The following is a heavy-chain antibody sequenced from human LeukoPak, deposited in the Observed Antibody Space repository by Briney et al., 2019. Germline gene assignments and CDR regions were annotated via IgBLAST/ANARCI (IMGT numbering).Heavy chain of an antibody. J-gene: IGHJ4*02. D-gene: IGHD6-13*01. CDR2: IYYSGST. V-gene: IGHV4-59*12. Sequence: PSETLSLTCTVSGGSISSYYWSWIRQPPGKGLEWIGYIYYSGSTNYNPSLKSRVTISVDTSKNQFSLKLSSVTAADTAVYYCAVGYSSSWYWGQGTLVTVSS. CDR1: GGSISSYY. CDR3: AVGYSSSWY.